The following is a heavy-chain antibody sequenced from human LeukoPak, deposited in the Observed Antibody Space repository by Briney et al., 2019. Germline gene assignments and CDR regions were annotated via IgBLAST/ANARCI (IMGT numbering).Heavy chain of an antibody. CDR1: GFTFSNAW. Sequence: GGSLRLSCAASGFTFSNAWMSWVRQAPGKGLEWVGRIKSKADGGTTDYAAPVKGRFTISRDDSKNTLYLQMNSLESEDTAVYYCTTDTLGYCSSTSCYGSYYYYYYGMDVWGKGTTVTVSS. CDR3: TTDTLGYCSSTSCYGSYYYYYYGMDV. J-gene: IGHJ6*04. CDR2: IKSKADGGTT. D-gene: IGHD2-2*01. V-gene: IGHV3-15*01.